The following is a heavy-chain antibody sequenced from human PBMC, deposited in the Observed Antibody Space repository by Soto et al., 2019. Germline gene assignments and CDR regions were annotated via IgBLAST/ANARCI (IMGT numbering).Heavy chain of an antibody. CDR3: ASDGHRSVTDYSYYMDV. CDR2: ISYDGSNK. Sequence: GESLKISCAASGFTFSSYAMHWVRQAPGKGLEWVAVISYDGSNKYYADSVKGRFTISRDNSKNTLYLQLKSLRAEETAVDYCASDGHRSVTDYSYYMDVWGKGTTVTVSS. V-gene: IGHV3-30*04. D-gene: IGHD2-21*02. CDR1: GFTFSSYA. J-gene: IGHJ6*03.